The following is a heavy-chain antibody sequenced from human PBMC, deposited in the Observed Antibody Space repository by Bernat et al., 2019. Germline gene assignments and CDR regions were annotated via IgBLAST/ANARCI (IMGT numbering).Heavy chain of an antibody. CDR3: AGDPADRLTRNWFDP. V-gene: IGHV3-21*05. J-gene: IGHJ5*01. Sequence: EMQLVESGGGLVKHGGTLRLSRTASGFTISDFSMNWVRQAPGKGLEWLSYISRISSHIYYADSAKSRFTISRDNATSTLYLQMNSLRADDTAVYYCAGDPADRLTRNWFDPWGQGTLVTVSS. CDR1: GFTISDFS. CDR2: ISRISSHI.